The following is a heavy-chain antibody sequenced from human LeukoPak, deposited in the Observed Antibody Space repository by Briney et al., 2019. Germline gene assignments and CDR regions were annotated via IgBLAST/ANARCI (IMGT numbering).Heavy chain of an antibody. D-gene: IGHD1-14*01. CDR3: ARERGNTYGLDY. CDR2: IWYDGSNK. V-gene: IGHV3-33*01. CDR1: GFTFSSYG. J-gene: IGHJ4*02. Sequence: GGSLRLSCAASGFTFSSYGMHWVRQAPGKGLEWVAVIWYDGSNKYYADSVKGRFTISRDNSNNMVYLQMNSLRVEDTAVYYCARERGNTYGLDYWGQGTLVTVSS.